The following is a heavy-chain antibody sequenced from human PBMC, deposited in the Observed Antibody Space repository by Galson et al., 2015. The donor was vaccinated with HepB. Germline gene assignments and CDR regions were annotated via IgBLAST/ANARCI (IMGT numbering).Heavy chain of an antibody. D-gene: IGHD3-10*01. CDR3: ASSGVQGVTGGYYYYYMDV. CDR1: GYTFTGYY. V-gene: IGHV1-2*06. J-gene: IGHJ6*03. CDR2: INPDRGGT. Sequence: SVKVSCKASGYTFTGYYIHWVRQAPGQGLEWMGRINPDRGGTDYAQSFQGRVTMTRDTSIYTAYMELSSLRSEDTAVYYCASSGVQGVTGGYYYYYMDVWGKGTTVTVSS.